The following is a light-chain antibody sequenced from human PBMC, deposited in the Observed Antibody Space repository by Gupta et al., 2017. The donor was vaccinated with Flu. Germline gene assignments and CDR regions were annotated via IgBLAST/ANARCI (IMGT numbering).Light chain of an antibody. V-gene: IGKV3-11*01. CDR2: DAS. CDR1: QTLSTF. CDR3: QQRANWPPFT. Sequence: EIVLTQSPAILSLSPGERATLSCRASQTLSTFLAWFQHKPGQAPRLLIYDASYRDTGVTARFSGSGYGKDLTLTISSREQEDFAGYYCQQRANWPPFTFGQGTKLEIK. J-gene: IGKJ2*01.